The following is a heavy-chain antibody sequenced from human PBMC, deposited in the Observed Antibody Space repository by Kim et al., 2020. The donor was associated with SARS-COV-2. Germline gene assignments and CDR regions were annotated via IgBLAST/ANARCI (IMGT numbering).Heavy chain of an antibody. CDR2: T. CDR3: ARHAPGPYDH. V-gene: IGHV4-59*08. Sequence: TNYTPSLKSRVTISVDTSKNQFSLHLTSVTSEDTAVYYCARHAPGPYDHWGQGTLVTVSS. J-gene: IGHJ4*02.